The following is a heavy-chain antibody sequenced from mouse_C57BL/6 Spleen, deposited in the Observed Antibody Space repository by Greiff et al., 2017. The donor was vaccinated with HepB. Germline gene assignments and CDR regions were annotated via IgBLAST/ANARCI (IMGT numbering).Heavy chain of an antibody. Sequence: QVQLKESGPGILQSSQTLSLTCSFSGFSLSTSGMGVSWIRQPSGKGLEWLAHIYWDDDKRYNPSLKSRLTISKDTSRNQVFLKITSVDTADTATYYCARRAGLTYGSSYDYYAMDYWGQGTSVTVSS. CDR2: IYWDDDK. J-gene: IGHJ4*01. CDR1: GFSLSTSGMG. CDR3: ARRAGLTYGSSYDYYAMDY. V-gene: IGHV8-12*01. D-gene: IGHD1-1*01.